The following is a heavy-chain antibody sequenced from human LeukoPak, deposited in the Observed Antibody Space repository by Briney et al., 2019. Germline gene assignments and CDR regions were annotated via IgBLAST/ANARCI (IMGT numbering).Heavy chain of an antibody. CDR1: GFTFSSYG. D-gene: IGHD3-10*01. Sequence: AGGSLILSCAASGFTFSSYGMHWVRQAPGKGLEWVAVIWYDGSNKYYADSVKGRFTISRDNSKNTLYPQMNSLRAEDTAVYYCAKDRVLLWFGELSSWGQGTLVTVSS. CDR2: IWYDGSNK. V-gene: IGHV3-33*06. CDR3: AKDRVLLWFGELSS. J-gene: IGHJ5*02.